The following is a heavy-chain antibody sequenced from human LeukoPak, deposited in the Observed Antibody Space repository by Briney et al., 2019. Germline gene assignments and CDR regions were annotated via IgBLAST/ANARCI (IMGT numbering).Heavy chain of an antibody. CDR2: IIPFVGTA. Sequence: ASVNVSCKASGGTFSSYAIISVSQAAGLGREGRGGIIPFVGTANYAQKFQGRVTITTDESTSTAYMELSSLRSEDTTVYYCARDRAGYYDMLGPYDNWFDPWGQGTLLTVS. D-gene: IGHD3-9*01. CDR3: ARDRAGYYDMLGPYDNWFDP. V-gene: IGHV1-69*05. J-gene: IGHJ5*02. CDR1: GGTFSSYA.